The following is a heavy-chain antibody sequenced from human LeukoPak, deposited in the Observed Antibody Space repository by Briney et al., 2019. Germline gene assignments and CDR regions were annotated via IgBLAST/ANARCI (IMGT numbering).Heavy chain of an antibody. J-gene: IGHJ5*02. V-gene: IGHV3-30*18. D-gene: IGHD4-17*01. CDR1: GFTFSSYG. Sequence: PGGSLRLSCAASGFTFSSYGMHWVRQAPGKGLEWVAVISYDGSNKYYADSVKGRFTISRDNSKNTLYLQMNSLRAEDTAVYYCAKPYYGDYGIVGDWFDPWGQGTLVTVSS. CDR2: ISYDGSNK. CDR3: AKPYYGDYGIVGDWFDP.